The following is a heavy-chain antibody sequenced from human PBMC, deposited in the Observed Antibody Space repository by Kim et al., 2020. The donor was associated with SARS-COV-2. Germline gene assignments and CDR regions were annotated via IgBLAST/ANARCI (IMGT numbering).Heavy chain of an antibody. D-gene: IGHD6-13*01. Sequence: VKGRFTISRDNSKNTLYLQMNSLGAEDTAVYYGARDVAAADYDYYYGMDVWGQGTPVTVSS. J-gene: IGHJ6*02. V-gene: IGHV3-30*01. CDR3: ARDVAAADYDYYYGMDV.